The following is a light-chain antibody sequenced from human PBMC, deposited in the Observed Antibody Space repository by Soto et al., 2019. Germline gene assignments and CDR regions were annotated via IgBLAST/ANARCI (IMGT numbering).Light chain of an antibody. J-gene: IGLJ3*02. V-gene: IGLV1-44*01. Sequence: QPVLTQPPSASGTPGQTVTISCSGSGSNIGENAVNWYQHLPGTAPQLLIYSNALRPSGVPHRFPGSKSGTAGSLAISGLQSEDEAHYYCAAWDDSLKAMLFGGGTKLTVL. CDR3: AAWDDSLKAML. CDR2: SNA. CDR1: GSNIGENA.